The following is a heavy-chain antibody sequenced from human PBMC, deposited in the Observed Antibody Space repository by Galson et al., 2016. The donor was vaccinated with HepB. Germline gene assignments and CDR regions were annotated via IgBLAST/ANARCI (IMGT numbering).Heavy chain of an antibody. CDR3: ARAGGLNENFYFDY. D-gene: IGHD1-1*01. J-gene: IGHJ4*02. CDR2: TYYRSKYYN. Sequence: CAISEDSVSSNSGAWNWIRQSPSRGLEWLGRTYYRSKYYNDYAVSVKSRITINPDTSKNQFSLQLNSVTPEDTAVYYCARAGGLNENFYFDYWGQGTLVTVSS. V-gene: IGHV6-1*01. CDR1: EDSVSSNSGA.